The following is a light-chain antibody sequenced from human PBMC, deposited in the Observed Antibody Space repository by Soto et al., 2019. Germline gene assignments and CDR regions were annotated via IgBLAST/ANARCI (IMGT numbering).Light chain of an antibody. CDR2: GAF. CDR3: QQYGSSPPFT. J-gene: IGKJ3*01. Sequence: EIVMTQSPATLTVSPGERATLSCRASQSAGTNLAWYQQKPGQAPRLLIHGAFTRATGIPARFSGSGSGTEFTLTISSLQSEDFAVYYCQQYGSSPPFTFGPGTKVDIK. V-gene: IGKV3-15*01. CDR1: QSAGTN.